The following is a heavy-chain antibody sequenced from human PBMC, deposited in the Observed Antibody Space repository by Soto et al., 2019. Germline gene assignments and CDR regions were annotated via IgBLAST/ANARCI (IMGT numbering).Heavy chain of an antibody. V-gene: IGHV1-58*01. CDR1: GFTSSSSI. J-gene: IGHJ4*02. D-gene: IGHD3-9*01. CDR3: AAGDYFALDY. CDR2: IAVGSGNT. Sequence: SVKVSYKPSGFTSSSSIVPWVRQTRGQRLEWIGWIAVGSGNTKHAENFQERVTITWDLSTSTAYMELSSLRSEDTAVYYCAAGDYFALDYWGQGTPVTVSS.